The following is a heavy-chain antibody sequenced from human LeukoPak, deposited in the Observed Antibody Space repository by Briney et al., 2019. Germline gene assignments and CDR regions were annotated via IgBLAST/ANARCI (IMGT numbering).Heavy chain of an antibody. CDR1: GFIFTDYA. D-gene: IGHD2-15*01. CDR2: IWYDGSNE. CDR3: AREVDCSGGRCYRGEFDY. Sequence: GGSLRLSCAASGFIFTDYAMHWVRQAPGKGLEWVAVIWYDGSNEHYADSVKGRFTISRDNSRNTLYLQMNSLRVADTAVYYCAREVDCSGGRCYRGEFDYWGQGTLVTVSS. V-gene: IGHV3-33*01. J-gene: IGHJ4*02.